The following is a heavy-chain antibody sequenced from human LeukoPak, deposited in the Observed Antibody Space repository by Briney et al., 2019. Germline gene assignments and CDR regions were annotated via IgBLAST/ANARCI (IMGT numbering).Heavy chain of an antibody. CDR1: GGSISSYY. CDR2: IYTSGST. V-gene: IGHV4-4*07. J-gene: IGHJ5*02. Sequence: PSETLSLTCTVSGGSISSYYWSWIRQPAGKGLEWIGRIYTSGSTNYNPSLKSRVTMSVETSKNQFSLKLSSVTAADTAVYYCARTGAVSTAKGWTSWFDPWGQGTLVTVSS. D-gene: IGHD6-19*01. CDR3: ARTGAVSTAKGWTSWFDP.